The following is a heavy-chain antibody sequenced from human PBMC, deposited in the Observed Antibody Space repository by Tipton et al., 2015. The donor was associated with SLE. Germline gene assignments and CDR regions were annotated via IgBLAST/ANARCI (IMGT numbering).Heavy chain of an antibody. D-gene: IGHD3-3*01. J-gene: IGHJ4*02. V-gene: IGHV4-34*01. Sequence: TLSLTCAVYGGSFSGYYWSWIRQPPGKGLEWIGEINHSGSTNYKPSLKSRVTISVDTSKNQFSLKLSSVTAADTAVYYCATRITIFGVVINYFENWGQGRLVTVSS. CDR3: ATRITIFGVVINYFEN. CDR1: GGSFSGYY. CDR2: INHSGST.